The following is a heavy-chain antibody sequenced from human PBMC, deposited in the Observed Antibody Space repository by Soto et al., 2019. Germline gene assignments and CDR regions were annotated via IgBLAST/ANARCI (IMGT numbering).Heavy chain of an antibody. CDR2: INHSGGT. CDR3: ARETSSSRYLAGYGMDV. V-gene: IGHV4-34*01. J-gene: IGHJ6*02. CDR1: GGSFSGYY. Sequence: SETLSLTCAVYGGSFSGYYWSWIRQPPGKGLEWIGEINHSGGTNYNPSLKSRVTISVDTSKNQFSLKLSSVTAADTAVYYCARETSSSRYLAGYGMDVWGQGTTVTVSS. D-gene: IGHD6-13*01.